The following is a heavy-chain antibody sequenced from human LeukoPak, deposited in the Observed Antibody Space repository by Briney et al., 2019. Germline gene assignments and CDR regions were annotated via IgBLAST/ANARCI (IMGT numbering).Heavy chain of an antibody. V-gene: IGHV3-15*01. Sequence: GGSLRLSCAASGFTFSNAWTTWVRHAPGKGLEWVGCIKSKYDGETIDYAAPVKGRFTISRDDSKNTLYLQMNSLKTEDTAVYYCTTDLFGAIAPYWGQGTLVTVSS. D-gene: IGHD3-16*02. J-gene: IGHJ4*02. CDR2: IKSKYDGETI. CDR3: TTDLFGAIAPY. CDR1: GFTFSNAW.